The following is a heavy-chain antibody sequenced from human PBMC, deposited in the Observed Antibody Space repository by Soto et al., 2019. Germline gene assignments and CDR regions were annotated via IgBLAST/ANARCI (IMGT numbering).Heavy chain of an antibody. CDR1: GYTFASYG. CDR3: ARSNGFNSF. Sequence: ASVKVSCKASGYTFASYGISWVRQAPGQGLEWVGWISVYNGRTNYAQRLQDRVTLTTDTSTNTAYMDLTKLRSDDAAVYYCARSNGFNSFWGQGTLVTVSS. D-gene: IGHD2-21*01. CDR2: ISVYNGRT. J-gene: IGHJ4*02. V-gene: IGHV1-18*04.